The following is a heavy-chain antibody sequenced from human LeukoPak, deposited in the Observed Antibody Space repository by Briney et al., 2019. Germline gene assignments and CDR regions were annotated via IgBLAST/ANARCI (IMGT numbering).Heavy chain of an antibody. CDR3: ARDSAAAGTWWFDP. V-gene: IGHV3-9*01. D-gene: IGHD6-13*01. CDR1: GFTFDDYA. J-gene: IGHJ5*02. Sequence: GRSLRLSCAASGFTFDDYAMHWVRQAPGKGLEWVSGISWNSGSIGYADSVKGRFTISRDNAKNSLYLQMNSLRVEDTAVYYCARDSAAAGTWWFDPWGQGTLVTVSS. CDR2: ISWNSGSI.